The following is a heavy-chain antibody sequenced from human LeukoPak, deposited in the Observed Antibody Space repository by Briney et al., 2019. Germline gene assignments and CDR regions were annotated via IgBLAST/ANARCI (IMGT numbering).Heavy chain of an antibody. CDR2: FDPEDGET. Sequence: ASVKVSCKVSGYTLTELSMHWVRQAPGKGLEWMGGFDPEDGETIYAQKFQGRVTMTEDTSTDTAYMELSSLRSEDTAVYYRATKIRGSPYEFDYWGQGTLVTVSS. J-gene: IGHJ4*02. V-gene: IGHV1-24*01. D-gene: IGHD5-12*01. CDR3: ATKIRGSPYEFDY. CDR1: GYTLTELS.